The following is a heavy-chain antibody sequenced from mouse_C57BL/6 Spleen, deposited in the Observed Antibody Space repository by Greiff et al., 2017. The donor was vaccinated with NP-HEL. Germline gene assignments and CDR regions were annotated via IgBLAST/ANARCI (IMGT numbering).Heavy chain of an antibody. D-gene: IGHD2-5*01. CDR3: ASETAAYYSNYWYFDV. V-gene: IGHV1-66*01. J-gene: IGHJ1*03. CDR1: GYSFTSYY. CDR2: IYPGSGNT. Sequence: QVQLQQSGPELVKPGASVKISCKASGYSFTSYYIHWVKQRPGQGLAWIGWIYPGSGNTKYNEKFKGKATLTADTSSSTADMQLSSLTSEDSAVYYCASETAAYYSNYWYFDVWGTGTTVTVSS.